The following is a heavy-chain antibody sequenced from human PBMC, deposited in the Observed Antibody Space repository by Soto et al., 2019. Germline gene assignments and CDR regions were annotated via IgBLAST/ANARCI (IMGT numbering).Heavy chain of an antibody. CDR2: INPNSGGT. J-gene: IGHJ5*02. CDR1: GYTFTGYY. Sequence: ASVKVSFKASGYTFTGYYVHWLRQAPGQGLEWMGWINPNSGGTNSAQNFQGRVTMTGDTSISTAYMELSSLRSDDTAVYYCARAQSIIVVPAAHKNWFDPWGQGTLVTVSS. D-gene: IGHD2-2*01. V-gene: IGHV1-2*02. CDR3: ARAQSIIVVPAAHKNWFDP.